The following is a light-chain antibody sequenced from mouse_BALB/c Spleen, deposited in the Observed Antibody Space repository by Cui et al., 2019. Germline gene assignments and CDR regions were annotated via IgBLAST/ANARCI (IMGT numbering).Light chain of an antibody. Sequence: QIVLTQSLAIMSASLGERVTMTYTVSSSVSSSYLHWYQQKPGSSPKLWIYSTSNLASGVPARFSGSGSGTAYSLTISSVEAEDAATYYCHQYHRSPYTFGGGTKLEIK. J-gene: IGKJ2*01. V-gene: IGKV4-74*01. CDR3: HQYHRSPYT. CDR1: SSVSSSY. CDR2: STS.